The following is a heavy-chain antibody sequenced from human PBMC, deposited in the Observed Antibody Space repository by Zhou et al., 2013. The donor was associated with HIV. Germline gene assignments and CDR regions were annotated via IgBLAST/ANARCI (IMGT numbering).Heavy chain of an antibody. D-gene: IGHD2-2*01. CDR3: ARCRVVVDRGGYYYYMDV. V-gene: IGHV1-69*05. Sequence: QVQLVQSGAEVKKPGSSVKVSCKASGGTFSSYGLSWVRQAPGQGPEWMGGIIPTFGRTDYAQKFQGRVTITTDESTSTAYMELSSLRSEDTAVYYCARCRVVVDRGGYYYYMDVWGKGTTVTVSS. CDR2: IIPTFGRT. CDR1: GGTFSSYG. J-gene: IGHJ6*03.